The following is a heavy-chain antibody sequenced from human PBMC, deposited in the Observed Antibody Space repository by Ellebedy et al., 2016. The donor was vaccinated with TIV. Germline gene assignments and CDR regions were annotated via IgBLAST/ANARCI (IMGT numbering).Heavy chain of an antibody. CDR2: IKSKTDGGTT. CDR3: TTVRYYYGSGSFF. V-gene: IGHV3-15*01. J-gene: IGHJ4*02. CDR1: GFTFSNAW. Sequence: PGGSLRLSCAASGFTFSNAWMSRVRQAPGKGLEWVGRIKSKTDGGTTDYAAPVKGRFTISRDDSKNTLYLQMNSLKTEDTAVYYCTTVRYYYGSGSFFWGQGTLVTVSS. D-gene: IGHD3-10*01.